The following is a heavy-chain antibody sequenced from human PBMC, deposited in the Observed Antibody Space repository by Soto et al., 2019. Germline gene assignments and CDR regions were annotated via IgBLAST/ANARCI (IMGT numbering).Heavy chain of an antibody. J-gene: IGHJ4*02. CDR2: IGPSGSGT. V-gene: IGHV3-74*01. CDR1: GFTFSSHW. Sequence: EVHLVESGGGLVQPGGSLRLSCAASGFTFSSHWMHWVRQAPGKGLVWVSHIGPSGSGTRDADSVQGRFTISRDNARNTLYLQMNSLREEDTAVYYCTRDNNWSYDYWGQGSLVTVS. D-gene: IGHD1-1*01. CDR3: TRDNNWSYDY.